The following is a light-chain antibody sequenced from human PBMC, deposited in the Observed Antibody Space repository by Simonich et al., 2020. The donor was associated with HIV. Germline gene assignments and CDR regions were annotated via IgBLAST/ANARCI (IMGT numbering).Light chain of an antibody. J-gene: IGKJ5*01. V-gene: IGKV1-27*01. CDR3: QKYNSAPFT. CDR2: AES. CDR1: QSVSSN. Sequence: MTQSPATLSVSPGERVTLSCRASQSVSSNLALYHKKPGKVPKLLIYAESTLQSGVPSRFSGSGSGTDFTLTISSLQPEDVSTYYCQKYNSAPFTFGQGTRLEIK.